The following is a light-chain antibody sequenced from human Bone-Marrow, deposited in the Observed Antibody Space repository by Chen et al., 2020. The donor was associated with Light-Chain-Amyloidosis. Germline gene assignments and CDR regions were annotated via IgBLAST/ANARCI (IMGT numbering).Light chain of an antibody. CDR3: WSYPGMWV. CDR1: SDYVGGHIY. Sequence: QSALTQPLSVSGSPGQSVTISCTGTSDYVGGHIYVSWYQQHPGKAPKLMIVDVNRRPSGVPDRFAGATSGTAAALPISGVRSEDEGEDDCWSYPGMWVFGGGTRLTVL. CDR2: DVN. J-gene: IGLJ2*01. V-gene: IGLV2-11*01.